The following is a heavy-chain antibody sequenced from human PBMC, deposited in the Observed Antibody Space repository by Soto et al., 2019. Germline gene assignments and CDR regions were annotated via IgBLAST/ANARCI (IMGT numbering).Heavy chain of an antibody. CDR3: ARVSCGGDCYVPWQIDY. Sequence: PSATLSLTSTVCGSSISSYYWSWIRQPPGKGLEWIGYIYYSGSTNYNPSLKSRVTISVDTSKNQFSLKLSSVTAADTAVYYCARVSCGGDCYVPWQIDYWGQGTLVTVS. V-gene: IGHV4-59*01. CDR2: IYYSGST. J-gene: IGHJ4*02. D-gene: IGHD2-21*02. CDR1: GSSISSYY.